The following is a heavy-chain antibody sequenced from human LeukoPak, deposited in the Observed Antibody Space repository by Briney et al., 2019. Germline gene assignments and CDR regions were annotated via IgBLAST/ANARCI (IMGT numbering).Heavy chain of an antibody. J-gene: IGHJ4*02. D-gene: IGHD3-3*01. CDR2: ISSSGSTI. V-gene: IGHV3-11*01. Sequence: GGSLRLSCAASGFTFSDYYMSWIRQAPGKGLEWVSYISSSGSTIYYADSVKGRFTISGDNAKNSLYLQMSSLRAEDTAVYYCARVNYDFWSGVAHYFDYWGQGTLVTVSS. CDR3: ARVNYDFWSGVAHYFDY. CDR1: GFTFSDYY.